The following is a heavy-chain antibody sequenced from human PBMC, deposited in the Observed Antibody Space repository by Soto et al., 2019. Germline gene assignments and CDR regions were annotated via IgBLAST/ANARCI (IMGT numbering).Heavy chain of an antibody. Sequence: QVQLQESGPGLVKPSETLSLTCTVSGGSISSYYWSWIRQPAGKGLEWIGRIYTSGRTNYNPSLKSRVTMSVDTSKNQFSLKLSSVTAADTAVYYCARDDYRCSGGSCYDYWGQGTLVTVSS. V-gene: IGHV4-4*07. J-gene: IGHJ4*02. CDR1: GGSISSYY. CDR2: IYTSGRT. CDR3: ARDDYRCSGGSCYDY. D-gene: IGHD2-15*01.